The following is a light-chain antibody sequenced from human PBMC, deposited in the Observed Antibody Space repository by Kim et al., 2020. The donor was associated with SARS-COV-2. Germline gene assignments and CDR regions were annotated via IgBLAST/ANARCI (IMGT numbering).Light chain of an antibody. J-gene: IGKJ2*01. Sequence: SASPGDKVTITCRLTQNIARYLAWFQQRPGKAPQLLIYAAYTLHTGAPSRFSGSGSGTDFTLTINPLQSEDSATYFCQQYCDFPYTFGLGTKLEI. CDR3: QQYCDFPYT. CDR2: AAY. CDR1: QNIARY. V-gene: IGKV1D-8*01.